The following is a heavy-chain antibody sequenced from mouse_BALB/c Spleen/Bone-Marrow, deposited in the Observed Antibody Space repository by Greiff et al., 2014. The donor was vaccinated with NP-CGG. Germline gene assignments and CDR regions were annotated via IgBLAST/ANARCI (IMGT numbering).Heavy chain of an antibody. D-gene: IGHD2-3*01. J-gene: IGHJ4*01. Sequence: EAQVVESGGGLVKPGGSLKLSCAASGFAFSSYDMSWVRQTPEKRLEWVAYISHGGGTTYYSDTVKGRFTISRDNAKNTLYLQMSSLKSEDTAIYYCTRHGGYYPYYYAMDYWGQGTSVTVSS. CDR1: GFAFSSYD. CDR3: TRHGGYYPYYYAMDY. CDR2: ISHGGGTT. V-gene: IGHV5-12-1*01.